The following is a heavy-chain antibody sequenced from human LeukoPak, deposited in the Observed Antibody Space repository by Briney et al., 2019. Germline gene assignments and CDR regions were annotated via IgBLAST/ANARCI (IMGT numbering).Heavy chain of an antibody. D-gene: IGHD2-15*01. CDR2: INPGGLGT. V-gene: IGHV1-46*01. J-gene: IGHJ4*02. CDR3: ARGYCSGGSCYSVVFDY. CDR1: GYTFSSYN. Sequence: GASVKVSCKASGYTFSSYNIQWVRQAPGQGLECMGRINPGGLGTTYAHKFQGRVTMTRDTSTSTVYMELSSLRSEDTAVYYCARGYCSGGSCYSVVFDYWGQGTLVTVSS.